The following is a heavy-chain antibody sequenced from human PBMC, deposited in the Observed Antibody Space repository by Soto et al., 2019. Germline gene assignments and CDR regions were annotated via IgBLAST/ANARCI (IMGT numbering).Heavy chain of an antibody. V-gene: IGHV3-74*01. CDR2: ISSYGSDT. J-gene: IGHJ6*02. Sequence: AGGSLRLSWAASGFTFSRYWMHWIRQAPGKGLVWVSRISSYGSDTHYADSVKGRFTISRDNAKNTLYLQMNSLRADDTAVYYCASNYAYAEGYYWYGIDVWGQGTTVTVSS. D-gene: IGHD3-16*01. CDR1: GFTFSRYW. CDR3: ASNYAYAEGYYWYGIDV.